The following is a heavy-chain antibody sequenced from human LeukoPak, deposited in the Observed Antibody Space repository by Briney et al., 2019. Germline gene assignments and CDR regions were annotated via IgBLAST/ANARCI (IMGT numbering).Heavy chain of an antibody. CDR2: IIPIFGTA. D-gene: IGHD5-18*01. CDR1: GGTFSSYA. Sequence: SVKVSCKASGGTFSSYAISWVRQAPGRGLEWMGGIIPIFGTANYAQKFQGRVTMTRDTSTSTVYMQLSSLRSEDTAVYYCARGPAAMAVPFDYWGQGTLVTVSS. CDR3: ARGPAAMAVPFDY. V-gene: IGHV1-69*05. J-gene: IGHJ4*02.